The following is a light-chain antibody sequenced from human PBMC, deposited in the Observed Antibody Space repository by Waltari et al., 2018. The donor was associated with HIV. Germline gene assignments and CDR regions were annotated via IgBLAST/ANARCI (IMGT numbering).Light chain of an antibody. Sequence: EIVLTQSPGTLSLSPGERATLSFRASQSVSSSYLAWYQQKPGQAPRLLSYGASSRATGIPDRFSGSGSGTDFTLTISRLEPEDFAVYYCQQFGSSPPYTFGQGTKLEIK. CDR2: GAS. J-gene: IGKJ2*01. CDR1: QSVSSSY. CDR3: QQFGSSPPYT. V-gene: IGKV3-20*01.